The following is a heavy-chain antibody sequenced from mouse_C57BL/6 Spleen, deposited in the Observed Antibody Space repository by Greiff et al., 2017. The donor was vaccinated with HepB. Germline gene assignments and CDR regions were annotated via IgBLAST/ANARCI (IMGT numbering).Heavy chain of an antibody. CDR2: IDPANGNT. CDR3: ARNGGYDGSWFAY. Sequence: DVKLQESVAELVRPGASVKLSCTASGFNIKNTYMHWVKQRPEQGLEWIGRIDPANGNTKYAPKFQGKATITADTSSNTAYLQLSSLTSEDTAIYYCARNGGYDGSWFAYWGQGTLVTVSA. J-gene: IGHJ3*01. V-gene: IGHV14-3*01. D-gene: IGHD2-2*01. CDR1: GFNIKNTY.